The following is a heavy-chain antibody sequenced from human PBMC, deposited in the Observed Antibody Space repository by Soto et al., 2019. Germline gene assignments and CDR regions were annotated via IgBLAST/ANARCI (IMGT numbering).Heavy chain of an antibody. CDR1: GFTFSSYS. D-gene: IGHD2-2*01. Sequence: GGSLRLSCAASGFTFSSYSMNWVRQAPGKGLEWVSSISSSSSYIYYADSVKGRFTISRDNAKNSLYLQMNSLRAEDTAVYYCARGCSSTSCYVSGSGSYYDYWGQGTLVTVSS. J-gene: IGHJ4*02. CDR2: ISSSSSYI. V-gene: IGHV3-21*01. CDR3: ARGCSSTSCYVSGSGSYYDY.